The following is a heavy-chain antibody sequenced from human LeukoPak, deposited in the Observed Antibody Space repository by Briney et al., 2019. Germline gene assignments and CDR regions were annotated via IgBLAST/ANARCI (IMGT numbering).Heavy chain of an antibody. CDR2: IYSGGST. J-gene: IGHJ4*02. Sequence: GGSLRLSCAASGFTVSSNYMSWVRQAPGKGLEWVSVIYSGGSTYYADSVKGRFTISRENPKNTLYLQMNSLRAEDTAVYYCAREGVSWSGSYYDYWGQGTLVTVSS. V-gene: IGHV3-66*02. D-gene: IGHD3-3*01. CDR3: AREGVSWSGSYYDY. CDR1: GFTVSSNY.